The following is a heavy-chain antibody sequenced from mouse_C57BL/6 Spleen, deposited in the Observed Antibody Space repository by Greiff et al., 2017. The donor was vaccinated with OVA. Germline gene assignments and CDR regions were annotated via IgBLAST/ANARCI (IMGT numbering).Heavy chain of an antibody. CDR2: ISSGGDYI. D-gene: IGHD1-1*01. J-gene: IGHJ2*01. CDR3: TRNYYGSSTDYFDY. CDR1: GFTFSSYA. Sequence: EVMLVESGAGLVKPGGSLKLSCAASGFTFSSYAMSWVRQTPEKRLEWVAYISSGGDYIYYADTVKGRFTISRDNARNTLYLQMSSLKSEDTAMYYCTRNYYGSSTDYFDYWGQGTTLTVSS. V-gene: IGHV5-9-1*02.